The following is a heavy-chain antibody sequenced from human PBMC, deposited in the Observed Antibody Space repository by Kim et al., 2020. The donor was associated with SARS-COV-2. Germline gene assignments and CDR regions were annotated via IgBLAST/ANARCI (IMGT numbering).Heavy chain of an antibody. CDR2: IIPIFGTA. V-gene: IGHV1-69*13. D-gene: IGHD3-22*01. CDR3: ASPHNYYDSSGYYYVESAFDI. CDR1: GGTFSSYA. J-gene: IGHJ3*02. Sequence: SVKVSCKASGGTFSSYAISWVRQAPGQGLEWMGGIIPIFGTANYAQKFQGRVTITADESTSTAYMELSSLRSEDTAVYYCASPHNYYDSSGYYYVESAFDIWGQGTMVTVSS.